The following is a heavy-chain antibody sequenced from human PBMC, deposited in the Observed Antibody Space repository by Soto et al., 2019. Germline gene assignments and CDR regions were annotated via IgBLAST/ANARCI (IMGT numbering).Heavy chain of an antibody. CDR2: IYNTGST. CDR3: ARGPGASGTYHYYFDY. V-gene: IGHV4-59*02. CDR1: GDSVSTYW. D-gene: IGHD3-10*01. Sequence: SETLSLTCTVSGDSVSTYWWSWIRQPPGKGLEWIAYIYNTGSTNYNPSLKSRVTISLDASKNQFSLKLSSVTAADTAVYYCARGPGASGTYHYYFDYWGPGTLVTVPS. J-gene: IGHJ4*02.